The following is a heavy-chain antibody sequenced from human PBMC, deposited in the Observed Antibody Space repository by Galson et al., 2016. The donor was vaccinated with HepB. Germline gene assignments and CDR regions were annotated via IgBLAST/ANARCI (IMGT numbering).Heavy chain of an antibody. Sequence: ETLFPTCTVSGGSITNYFQSWIRPPPGRGLERGWFNYYTGSTIYYATFKSRVTLSLYTSRNQVSMKLSPVTAADAAVYYCARGRYRYDSGDYARTWFDYWGQGTLVTVS. CDR2: NYYTGST. V-gene: IGHV4-59*01. CDR3: ARGRYRYDSGDYARTWFDY. CDR1: GGSITNYF. D-gene: IGHD3-22*01. J-gene: IGHJ4*02.